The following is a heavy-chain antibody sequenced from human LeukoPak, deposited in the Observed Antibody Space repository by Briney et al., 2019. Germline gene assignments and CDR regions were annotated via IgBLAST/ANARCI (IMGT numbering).Heavy chain of an antibody. V-gene: IGHV3-23*01. J-gene: IGHJ4*02. Sequence: GGSLRLSCAASGFTFSRNAMTWVRQAPGMRLEWVSSVIDSGKDTYYAGSVKGRFTISRDNSKGTLYLQMNSLRVEDTAVYYCAKGVVDRGADCWGQGTLVTVSS. D-gene: IGHD2-21*01. CDR3: AKGVVDRGADC. CDR1: GFTFSRNA. CDR2: VIDSGKDT.